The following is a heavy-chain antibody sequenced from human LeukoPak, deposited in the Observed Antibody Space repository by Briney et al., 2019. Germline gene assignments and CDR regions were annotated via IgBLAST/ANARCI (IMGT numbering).Heavy chain of an antibody. CDR1: GFSFSDYY. V-gene: IGHV3-11*05. J-gene: IGHJ3*02. Sequence: PGGSLRLSCAASGFSFSDYYVSWIRQAPGKGLEWISYITNGGKYTNYADSVKGRFTISRDNAKRSLYLQMDSLRAEDTAVYYCASEMASGSYISRAFDIWGQGTMVTVSS. D-gene: IGHD1-26*01. CDR3: ASEMASGSYISRAFDI. CDR2: ITNGGKYT.